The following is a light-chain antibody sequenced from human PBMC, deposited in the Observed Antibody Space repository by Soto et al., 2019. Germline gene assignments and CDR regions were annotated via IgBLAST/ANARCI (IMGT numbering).Light chain of an antibody. CDR2: TAS. CDR3: QQRTGIPYT. V-gene: IGKV1-39*01. Sequence: DIQMTQSPSSLSASVGDRVTITCRASQTIDTYLNWYQQNPGKDPKLLIYTASTWQNGVPSRFNGRGSGTDFTLTISSLQPEDFASYYCQQRTGIPYTFRQGPKLEI. J-gene: IGKJ2*01. CDR1: QTIDTY.